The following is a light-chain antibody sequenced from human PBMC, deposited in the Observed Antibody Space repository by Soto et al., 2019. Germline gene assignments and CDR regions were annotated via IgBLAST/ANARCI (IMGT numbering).Light chain of an antibody. CDR2: GVS. J-gene: IGLJ1*01. V-gene: IGLV2-14*01. Sequence: QSVLTQPASVSGSPGQSITISCTGTSSDVGGYNYVSWYQQHPGKVPKLMIYGVSNRPSGVSNRFSGSKSGNAASLTISGLQAEDEADYFCFSFTTDWTHVFGTGTKLTVL. CDR3: FSFTTDWTHV. CDR1: SSDVGGYNY.